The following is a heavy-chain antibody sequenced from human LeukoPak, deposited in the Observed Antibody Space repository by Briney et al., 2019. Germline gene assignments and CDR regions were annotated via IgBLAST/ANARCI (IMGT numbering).Heavy chain of an antibody. J-gene: IGHJ5*02. CDR1: GGTFGSYV. D-gene: IGHD4-23*01. CDR2: ILPIFGTA. V-gene: IGHV1-69*13. Sequence: AASVKVSCKTSGGTFGSYVISWVRQAPGQGLDWMGGILPIFGTADYAQKFQGRVTITADESTNTAYMELESLTSEDTAVYYCARDRGGLDPWGQGTLVTVSS. CDR3: ARDRGGLDP.